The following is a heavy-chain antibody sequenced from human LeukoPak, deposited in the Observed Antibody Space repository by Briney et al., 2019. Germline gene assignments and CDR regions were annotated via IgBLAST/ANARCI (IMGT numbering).Heavy chain of an antibody. D-gene: IGHD4-11*01. CDR1: GGSISTGGYS. V-gene: IGHV4-30-2*01. CDR3: ARDPYSSKYYYYGMDV. J-gene: IGHJ6*02. CDR2: IYHSGST. Sequence: SEALSLTCAVSGGSISTGGYSWSWIRQPPGKGLEWIGYIYHSGSTYYNPSLKSRVTISVDRSKNQFSLNLNSVTAADTAVYYCARDPYSSKYYYYGMDVWGQGTTVIVSS.